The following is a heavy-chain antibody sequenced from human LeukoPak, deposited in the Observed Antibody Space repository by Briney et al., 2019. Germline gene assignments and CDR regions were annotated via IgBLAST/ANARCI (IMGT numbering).Heavy chain of an antibody. Sequence: SETLSLTCTVSGGSISSSSYYWGWIRQPPGKGLEWIGTIYYSGITYYNPSLRSRVTISLDTSKNQFSLNLNSVTAADTAVYYCAREDTGVAPGFDYWGQGTLVTVSS. CDR3: AREDTGVAPGFDY. V-gene: IGHV4-39*07. D-gene: IGHD5-18*01. J-gene: IGHJ4*02. CDR2: IYYSGIT. CDR1: GGSISSSSYY.